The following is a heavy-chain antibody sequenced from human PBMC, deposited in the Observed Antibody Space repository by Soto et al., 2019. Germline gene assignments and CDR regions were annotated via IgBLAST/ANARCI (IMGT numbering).Heavy chain of an antibody. CDR1: VGTFSRYG. Sequence: PGAAETRSCSPRVGTFSRYGMRWDRQNTRKGLEWLLAISGSGANPYSADSVRGRFTISRDNSENMAYLQMNSLRVEDTAIFYCAESVAYCSTGSCRFEYWVPGTLVTVSS. D-gene: IGHD2-15*01. J-gene: IGHJ4*02. V-gene: IGHV3-23*01. CDR3: AESVAYCSTGSCRFEY. CDR2: ISGSGANP.